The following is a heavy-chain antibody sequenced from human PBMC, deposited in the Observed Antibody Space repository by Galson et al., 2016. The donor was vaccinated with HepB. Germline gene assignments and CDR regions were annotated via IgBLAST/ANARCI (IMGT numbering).Heavy chain of an antibody. CDR3: VRAPGRSNYAYYFDS. Sequence: SLRLSCAASGFTLSRYDMNWVRQAPGKGLEWVSYISSTSSPVYYADSVKGSFTISRDDDKGSLFLQMNYLRDEDTAVYYCVRAPGRSNYAYYFDSWGPGTLVTVSS. CDR2: ISSTSSPV. J-gene: IGHJ4*02. V-gene: IGHV3-48*02. CDR1: GFTLSRYD. D-gene: IGHD1-7*01.